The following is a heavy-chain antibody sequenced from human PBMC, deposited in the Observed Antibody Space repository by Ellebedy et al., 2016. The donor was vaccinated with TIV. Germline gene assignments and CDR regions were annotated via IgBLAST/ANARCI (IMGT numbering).Heavy chain of an antibody. D-gene: IGHD2-21*02. CDR1: GFTFTTYT. J-gene: IGHJ4*02. V-gene: IGHV3-23*01. Sequence: GESLKISCAAPGFTFTTYTMYWVRRSPGKGLEWISSISPTGLSTYYADSVKGRFTISRDNSKNTLYLQMNSLRAQDTAVYYCAKDQSRRTVTAGYLDYWGQGTLVSVSS. CDR3: AKDQSRRTVTAGYLDY. CDR2: ISPTGLST.